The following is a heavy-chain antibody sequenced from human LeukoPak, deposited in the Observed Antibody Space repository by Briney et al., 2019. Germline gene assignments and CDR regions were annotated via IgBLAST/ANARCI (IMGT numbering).Heavy chain of an antibody. Sequence: ASVKVSCKASGFTFTSYGISWVRQAPGQGLEWMGWISVYNGNTNYAQKLQGRVTMTTDTSTSTAYMELRSLRSDDTAVYYCARDSLGRDYSERLFDYWGQGTLVTVSS. V-gene: IGHV1-18*01. D-gene: IGHD3-10*01. J-gene: IGHJ4*02. CDR2: ISVYNGNT. CDR3: ARDSLGRDYSERLFDY. CDR1: GFTFTSYG.